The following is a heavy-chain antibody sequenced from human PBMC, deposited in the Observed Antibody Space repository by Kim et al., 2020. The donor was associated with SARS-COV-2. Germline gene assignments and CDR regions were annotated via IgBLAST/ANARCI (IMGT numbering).Heavy chain of an antibody. Sequence: GGSLRLSCAASEFTFSTYWMYWVRQAPGKGLVWVSRISSSGNSTNYADSVKGRFTISRDNAKNTPYLQMNSLRAEDTAVYYCARASSTSCPCYYMDVWGKGTTVTVSS. V-gene: IGHV3-74*01. CDR3: ARASSTSCPCYYMDV. CDR1: EFTFSTYW. D-gene: IGHD2-2*01. J-gene: IGHJ6*03. CDR2: ISSSGNST.